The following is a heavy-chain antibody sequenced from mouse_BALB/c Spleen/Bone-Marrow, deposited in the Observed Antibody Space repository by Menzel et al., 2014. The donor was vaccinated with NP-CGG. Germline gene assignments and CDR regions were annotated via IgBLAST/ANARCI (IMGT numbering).Heavy chain of an antibody. V-gene: IGHV1S81*02. J-gene: IGHJ3*01. CDR1: GYTFTSYW. CDR2: INPSNGRT. Sequence: VQLQQSGAELVKPGASVKLSCKASGYTFTSYWIHWVKLRPGHGPEWIGKINPSNGRTNYNEKFKNKATLTVDKSSSTAYIQLSSLTSEDSAVYYCARYDGPAWFAYWGQGTLVTVS. CDR3: ARYDGPAWFAY. D-gene: IGHD2-3*01.